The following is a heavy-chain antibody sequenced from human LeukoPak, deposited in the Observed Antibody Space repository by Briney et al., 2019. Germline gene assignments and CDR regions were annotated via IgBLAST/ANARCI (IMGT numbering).Heavy chain of an antibody. CDR1: GGSISSGCYY. D-gene: IGHD3-10*01. Sequence: ASETLSLTCPVSGGSISSGCYYWGWIRQPPGKGLEWIGRIYYIGSTYYNPSLKSRVTISVDTSKIQFSLELSSVAAADTAVYYCARLVMVRGVIYWFDPWGQGTLVTVSS. J-gene: IGHJ5*02. CDR2: IYYIGST. V-gene: IGHV4-39*01. CDR3: ARLVMVRGVIYWFDP.